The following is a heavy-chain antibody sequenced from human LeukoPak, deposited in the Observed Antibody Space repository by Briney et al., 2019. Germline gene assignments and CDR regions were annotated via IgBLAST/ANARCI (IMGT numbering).Heavy chain of an antibody. CDR3: ARDDGGGGTCHYFED. CDR2: IAIYSDNK. D-gene: IGHD2-15*01. Sequence: RGSLKVSCKASGYTFSSYGINWVRHAPGKGLEWMGRIAIYSDNKQYKEEVQGRFTITTDTSTDTVYMQLRSLRSDDTAVYYCARDDGGGGTCHYFEDWGQGTLVTVSS. J-gene: IGHJ4*02. CDR1: GYTFSSYG. V-gene: IGHV1-18*01.